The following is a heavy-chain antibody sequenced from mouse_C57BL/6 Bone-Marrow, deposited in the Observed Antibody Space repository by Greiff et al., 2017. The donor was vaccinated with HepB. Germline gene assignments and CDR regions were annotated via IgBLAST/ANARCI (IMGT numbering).Heavy chain of an antibody. CDR1: GFTFSDYG. CDR2: ISSGSSTI. V-gene: IGHV5-17*01. Sequence: DVMLVESGGGLVKPGGSLKLSCAASGFTFSDYGMHWVRQAPEKGLEWVAYISSGSSTIYYADTVKGRFTISRDNAKNTLFLQMTSLRSEDTAMYYCASPGGYFDVWGTGTTVTVSS. CDR3: ASPGGYFDV. J-gene: IGHJ1*03.